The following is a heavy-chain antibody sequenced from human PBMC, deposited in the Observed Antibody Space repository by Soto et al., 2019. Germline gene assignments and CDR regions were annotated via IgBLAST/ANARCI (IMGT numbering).Heavy chain of an antibody. CDR1: GGTFSSYT. CDR3: ARDRCSGGSCYLYYYYMDV. J-gene: IGHJ6*03. CDR2: IIPILGIA. V-gene: IGHV1-69*08. D-gene: IGHD2-15*01. Sequence: QVQLVQSGAEVKKPGSSVKVSCKASGGTFSSYTISWVRQAPGQGLEWMGRIIPILGIANYAHKFQGRVTITADKSTSTAYMELSSLRSEDTAVYYCARDRCSGGSCYLYYYYMDVWGKGTTVTVSS.